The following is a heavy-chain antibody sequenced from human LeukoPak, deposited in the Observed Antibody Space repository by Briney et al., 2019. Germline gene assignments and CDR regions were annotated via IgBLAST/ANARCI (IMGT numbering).Heavy chain of an antibody. V-gene: IGHV4-59*08. CDR2: IYYSGST. CDR1: GGSISSNY. Sequence: SETLSLTCTVSGGSISSNYWSWIRQPPGKALEWIGYIYYSGSTNYNPSLKSRVTISVDTSKSQFSLKLSSVTAADTAVYYCARSNGWYRFDSWGQGTLVTVSS. CDR3: ARSNGWYRFDS. D-gene: IGHD6-19*01. J-gene: IGHJ4*02.